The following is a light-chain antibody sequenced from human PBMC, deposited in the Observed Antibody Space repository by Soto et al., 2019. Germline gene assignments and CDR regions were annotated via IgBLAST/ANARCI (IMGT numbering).Light chain of an antibody. V-gene: IGLV2-8*01. CDR1: SSDVGCYNH. CDR3: SSYAGSNNLV. CDR2: EVS. J-gene: IGLJ2*01. Sequence: QSALTQPPPQSGSPGQSVTISCTGTSSDVGCYNHVSCYQQHPGKAPKLMIYEVSKRPSGVPDRFSGSKSGNTASLTVSGLQAEDEADYYCSSYAGSNNLVFGGGTKVTVL.